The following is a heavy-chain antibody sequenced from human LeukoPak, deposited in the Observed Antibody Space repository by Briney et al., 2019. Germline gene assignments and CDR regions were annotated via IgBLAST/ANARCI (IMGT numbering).Heavy chain of an antibody. CDR2: ISSSSSAI. CDR3: ARVKTAMDIDY. D-gene: IGHD5-18*01. Sequence: GGSLRLSCAASGFSFSIYSMNWVRQAPGKGLEWVSYISSSSSAIYYADSVKGRFTISRDNAKNSVYLQMNSLREEDTAVYYCARVKTAMDIDYWGQGTLVTVSS. V-gene: IGHV3-48*02. J-gene: IGHJ4*02. CDR1: GFSFSIYS.